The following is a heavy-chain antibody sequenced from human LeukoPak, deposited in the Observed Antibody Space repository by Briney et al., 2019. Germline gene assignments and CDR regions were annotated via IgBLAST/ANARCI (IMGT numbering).Heavy chain of an antibody. Sequence: KPSETLSLTCTVSGGSVSSSSYYWSWIRQPPGKGLEWIGYIYYSGTTNYNPSLKSRVTISVDTSKTQFSLKLSSVTAADTAVYYCVRSGDSTSSVGAYWYGMDVWGQGTTVTVSS. CDR2: IYYSGTT. CDR1: GGSVSSSSYY. D-gene: IGHD2-2*01. CDR3: VRSGDSTSSVGAYWYGMDV. J-gene: IGHJ6*02. V-gene: IGHV4-61*01.